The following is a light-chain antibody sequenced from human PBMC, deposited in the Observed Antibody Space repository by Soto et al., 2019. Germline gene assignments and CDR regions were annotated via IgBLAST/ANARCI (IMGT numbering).Light chain of an antibody. CDR1: SSDVGGYNY. Sequence: QSALTQPASVSGSPGQSITISCTGTSSDVGGYNYVSWYQQHPGKAPKLMIYEVSNRPSGVSNRFSGSKSGNTASLTISGLQAEDEADYYCSSYTSSSTLDVFGGGTTLTVL. CDR2: EVS. J-gene: IGLJ3*02. CDR3: SSYTSSSTLDV. V-gene: IGLV2-14*01.